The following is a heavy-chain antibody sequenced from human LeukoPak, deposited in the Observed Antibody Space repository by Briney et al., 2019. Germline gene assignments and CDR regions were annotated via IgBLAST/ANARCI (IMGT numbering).Heavy chain of an antibody. CDR3: ARGRNYFDY. CDR1: GFTFSSYW. CDR2: MKSDGGA. Sequence: GGSLRLSCAASGFTFSSYWMHWVRHVPGKGLVWVSRMKSDGGASYADSVKGRFTISRDNAKTTLYLQMNSLRADDTAVYYCARGRNYFDYWGQGTLVTVSS. J-gene: IGHJ4*02. V-gene: IGHV3-74*01.